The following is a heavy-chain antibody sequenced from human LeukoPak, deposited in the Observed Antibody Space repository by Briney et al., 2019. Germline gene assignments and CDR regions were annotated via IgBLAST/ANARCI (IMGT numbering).Heavy chain of an antibody. Sequence: GGSLRLSCAASGFTFSSYGMHWVRQAPGKGLEWVAVIWYDGSNKYYADSVKGRFTISRDNSKNTLYLQMNSLRAEDTAVYYCARGSLYYYDSSGYYLFDYWGQGTLVTVSS. J-gene: IGHJ4*02. CDR1: GFTFSSYG. V-gene: IGHV3-33*01. CDR2: IWYDGSNK. CDR3: ARGSLYYYDSSGYYLFDY. D-gene: IGHD3-22*01.